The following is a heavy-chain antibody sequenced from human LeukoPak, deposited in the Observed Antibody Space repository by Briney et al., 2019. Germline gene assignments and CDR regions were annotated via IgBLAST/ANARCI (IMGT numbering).Heavy chain of an antibody. CDR1: GGTFSNYT. V-gene: IGHV1-69*02. CDR3: ARVGSPSPDWGSYNYGMDV. CDR2: IIPMLGMA. D-gene: IGHD2-2*01. Sequence: SVKVSCKASGGTFSNYTINWVRQAPGQGLEWMGRIIPMLGMANYAQKFQGRVTITADKSTSTAYMDLSSLGSEDTAMYYCARVGSPSPDWGSYNYGMDVWGQGTTVTVSS. J-gene: IGHJ6*02.